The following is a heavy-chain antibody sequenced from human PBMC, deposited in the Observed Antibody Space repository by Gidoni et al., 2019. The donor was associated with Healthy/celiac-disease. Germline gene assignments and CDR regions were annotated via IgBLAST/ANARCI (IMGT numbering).Heavy chain of an antibody. CDR1: GYTFTGDG. CDR3: ARDVPPRMGVGATNDDY. Sequence: QGQLVQSGAEVKKPGASVKLSCQASGYTFTGDGISWVRQAPGQGLEWMGWISAYNGNTNYAQKLQGRVTMTTDTSTSTAYMELRSLRSDDTAVYYCARDVPPRMGVGATNDDYWGQGTLVTVSS. V-gene: IGHV1-18*04. D-gene: IGHD1-26*01. CDR2: ISAYNGNT. J-gene: IGHJ4*02.